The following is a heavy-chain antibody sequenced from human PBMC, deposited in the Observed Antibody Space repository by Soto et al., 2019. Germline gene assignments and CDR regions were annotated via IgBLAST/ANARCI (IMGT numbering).Heavy chain of an antibody. CDR3: ARTRSRTLGFYYDGMDV. J-gene: IGHJ6*02. D-gene: IGHD1-26*01. CDR2: IYPGDSET. CDR1: GYSFPSYW. Sequence: GESLKIYCQGPGYSFPSYWIGWGRQMPGKDLEWMGIIYPGDSETSYSPSFQRQVTISADKSLRNAYLQWTSLKASDTALYYCARTRSRTLGFYYDGMDVWGQGTMVTVSS. V-gene: IGHV5-51*01.